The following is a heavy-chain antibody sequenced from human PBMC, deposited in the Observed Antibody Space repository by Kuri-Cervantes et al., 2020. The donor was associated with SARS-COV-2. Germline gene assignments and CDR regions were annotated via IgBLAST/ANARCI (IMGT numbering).Heavy chain of an antibody. CDR1: GFTFSSYG. Sequence: ESLKISCAASGFTFSSYGMHWVRQAPGKGLEWVSYISSSSSTIYYADSVKGRFTISRDNAKNSLYLQMNSLRAEDTAVYYCARDPYCSSTSCYTGYYYYGMDVWGQGTTVTVSS. CDR2: ISSSSSTI. J-gene: IGHJ6*02. V-gene: IGHV3-48*01. D-gene: IGHD2-2*02. CDR3: ARDPYCSSTSCYTGYYYYGMDV.